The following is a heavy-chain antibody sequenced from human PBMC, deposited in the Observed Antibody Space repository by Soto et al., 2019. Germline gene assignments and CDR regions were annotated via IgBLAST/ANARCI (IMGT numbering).Heavy chain of an antibody. V-gene: IGHV1-18*01. CDR2: VSAYNGNT. Sequence: GASVKVSCKASGYTFTTHGIGWVRQAPGQGLEWMGWVSAYNGNTNYAQKFQGRVTMTTDTSTTTAYLELRGLTSDDTAVYYCARRDLVPTASCDYWGQGTLVTVSS. J-gene: IGHJ4*02. D-gene: IGHD1-1*01. CDR3: ARRDLVPTASCDY. CDR1: GYTFTTHG.